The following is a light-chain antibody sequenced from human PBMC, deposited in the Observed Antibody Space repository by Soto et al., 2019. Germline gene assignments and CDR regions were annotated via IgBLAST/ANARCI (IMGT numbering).Light chain of an antibody. CDR1: SSNIGAGYD. J-gene: IGLJ1*01. CDR2: GNS. V-gene: IGLV1-40*01. CDR3: QAYDSSLSGSYV. Sequence: QSVLTKPPSVSGAPGQRVTISCTGSSSNIGAGYDVHWYQQLPGTAPKLLIYGNSNRPSGVPDRFSGSKSGTSASLAITGIQAEDEADYYCQAYDSSLSGSYVFGTGTKVTVL.